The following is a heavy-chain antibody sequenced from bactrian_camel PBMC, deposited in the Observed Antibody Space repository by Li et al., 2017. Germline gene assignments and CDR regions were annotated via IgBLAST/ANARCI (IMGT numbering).Heavy chain of an antibody. V-gene: IGHV3S1*01. CDR3: AKALGAGDYYTGEYGY. D-gene: IGHD1*01. CDR2: FYTGDGRT. J-gene: IGHJ4*01. CDR1: TYIHSTYC. Sequence: HVQLVESGGDLVQPGASLRLSRAASTYIHSTYCMGWFRQAPGKGLEWVSTFYTGDGRTKSADSVKGRFTMSRDNAKNILYLQMNNLKSEDTALYYCAKALGAGDYYTGEYGYWGRGTQVTVS.